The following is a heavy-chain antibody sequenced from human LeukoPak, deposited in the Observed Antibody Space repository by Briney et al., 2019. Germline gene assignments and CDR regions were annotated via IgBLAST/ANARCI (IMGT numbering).Heavy chain of an antibody. J-gene: IGHJ4*02. CDR2: LWSDGSNK. V-gene: IGHV3-33*01. CDR3: ARDNFGFDY. Sequence: GGSLRLSCAASGFTFSSYGMHWVRQAPGKGLEWVAVLWSDGSNKYYADSVKGRFTISRDKSKNTLYLQMNSLRAEDTAVFYCARDNFGFDYWGQGTLVTVSS. D-gene: IGHD1-20*01. CDR1: GFTFSSYG.